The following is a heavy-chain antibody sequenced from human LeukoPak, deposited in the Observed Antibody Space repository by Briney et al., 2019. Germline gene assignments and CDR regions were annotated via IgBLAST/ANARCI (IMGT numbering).Heavy chain of an antibody. V-gene: IGHV1-69*06. D-gene: IGHD1-7*01. CDR1: GGTFSSYA. Sequence: SVKVSCKASGGTFSSYAISWVRQAPGQGLEWMGGIFPIFGTANYAQKFQGRVTITADKSTSTAYMELSSLRSEDTAVYYCAREGELRVKGYYYYYMDVWGKGTTVTISS. CDR3: AREGELRVKGYYYYYMDV. J-gene: IGHJ6*03. CDR2: IFPIFGTA.